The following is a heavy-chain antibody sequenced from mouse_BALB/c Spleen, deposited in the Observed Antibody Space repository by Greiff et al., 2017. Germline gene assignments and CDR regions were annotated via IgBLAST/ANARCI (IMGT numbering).Heavy chain of an antibody. V-gene: IGHV5-6-5*01. CDR2: ISSGGST. Sequence: EVMLVESGGGLVKPGGSLKLSCAASGFTFSSYAMSWVRQTPEKRLEWVASISSGGSTYYPDSVKGRFTISRDNARNILYLQMSSLRSEDTAMYYCARDGYSWYFDVWGAGTTVTVSS. D-gene: IGHD2-3*01. J-gene: IGHJ1*01. CDR1: GFTFSSYA. CDR3: ARDGYSWYFDV.